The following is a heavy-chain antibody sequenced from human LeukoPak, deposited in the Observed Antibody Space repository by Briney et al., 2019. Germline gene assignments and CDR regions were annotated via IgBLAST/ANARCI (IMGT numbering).Heavy chain of an antibody. J-gene: IGHJ4*02. D-gene: IGHD3-10*01. V-gene: IGHV1-18*01. CDR1: GYTFTSYG. Sequence: GASVKVSCKASGYTFTSYGISWVRQAPGQGLEWMGWISAYNGNTNYAQKLQGRVTITRDTSASTAYMELSSLRSEDTAVYYCARGTYYYGSGVSPVDYWGQGTLVTVSS. CDR3: ARGTYYYGSGVSPVDY. CDR2: ISAYNGNT.